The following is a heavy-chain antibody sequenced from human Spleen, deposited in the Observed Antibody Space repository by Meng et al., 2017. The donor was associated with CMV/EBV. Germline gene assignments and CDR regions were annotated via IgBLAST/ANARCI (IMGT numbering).Heavy chain of an antibody. V-gene: IGHV3-23*01. CDR1: GFTFRSYA. J-gene: IGHJ6*02. Sequence: GESLKISCAASGFTFRSYAMNWVRQAPGKGLEWVSGISGSGGSTLYGDSVKGRFTISRDNGKNTLYLQMNSLRAEDTAVYYCARTRGAMVSYGMDVWGQGTTVTVSS. CDR2: ISGSGGST. CDR3: ARTRGAMVSYGMDV. D-gene: IGHD5-18*01.